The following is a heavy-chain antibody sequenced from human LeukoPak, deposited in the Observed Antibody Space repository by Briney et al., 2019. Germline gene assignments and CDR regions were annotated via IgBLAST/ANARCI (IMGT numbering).Heavy chain of an antibody. D-gene: IGHD5-18*01. CDR3: ARDVTAMVNWFDP. Sequence: SETLSLTCTVSGYSISCGYYWGWIRQPPGKGLEWIGSIYYSGSTYYNPSLKSRVTISVDTSKNQFSLKLSSVTAADTAVYYCARDVTAMVNWFDPWGQGTLVTVSS. V-gene: IGHV4-38-2*02. CDR2: IYYSGST. CDR1: GYSISCGYY. J-gene: IGHJ5*02.